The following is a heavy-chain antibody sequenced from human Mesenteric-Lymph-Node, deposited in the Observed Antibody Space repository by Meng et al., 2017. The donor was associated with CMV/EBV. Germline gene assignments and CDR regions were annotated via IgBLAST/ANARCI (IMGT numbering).Heavy chain of an antibody. Sequence: GESLKISCAASGFTFSSYDMHWVRQAPGKGLEWVSAIGTVGDTYYPGSVKGRFTISREDAKNSLHLQMDSLRAEDTAVYYCARDHQASGSYSEYYYYGMDVWGQGTTVTVSS. CDR3: ARDHQASGSYSEYYYYGMDV. CDR1: GFTFSSYD. CDR2: IGTVGDT. J-gene: IGHJ6*02. D-gene: IGHD1-26*01. V-gene: IGHV3-13*01.